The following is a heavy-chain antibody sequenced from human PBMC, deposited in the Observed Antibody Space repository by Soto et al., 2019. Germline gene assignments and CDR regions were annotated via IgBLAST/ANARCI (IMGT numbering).Heavy chain of an antibody. CDR3: ARDGVITFGGVIVLDY. V-gene: IGHV3-7*01. J-gene: IGHJ4*02. CDR1: GFTFSDYW. CDR2: KKQDGSDK. D-gene: IGHD3-16*02. Sequence: GGSLRLSCAASGFTFSDYWMSWVRQAPGKGLERVANKKQDGSDKYYADSVNGRFTISRDNAKNSLHLQMNSLRDEDSAVYYCARDGVITFGGVIVLDYWGRGTLVTVSS.